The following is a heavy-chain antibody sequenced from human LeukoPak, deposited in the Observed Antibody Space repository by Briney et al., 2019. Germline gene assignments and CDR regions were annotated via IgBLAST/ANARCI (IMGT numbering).Heavy chain of an antibody. V-gene: IGHV3-9*01. CDR2: ISWNSGSI. CDR3: AKSAIPQIVVVPAAIHEVLDFDY. Sequence: PGGSLRLSCAASGFTFDDYAMHWVRQAPGKGLEWVSGISWNSGSIGYADSVKGRFTISRDNAKNSLYLQMNSLRAEDTALYYCAKSAIPQIVVVPAAIHEVLDFDYWGQGTLVTVSS. CDR1: GFTFDDYA. J-gene: IGHJ4*02. D-gene: IGHD2-2*01.